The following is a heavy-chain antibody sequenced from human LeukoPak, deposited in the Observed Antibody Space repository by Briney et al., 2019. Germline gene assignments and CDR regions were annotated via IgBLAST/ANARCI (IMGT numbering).Heavy chain of an antibody. CDR1: GGSISSYY. D-gene: IGHD2-2*01. CDR3: AREDIVVVQAARGTDFWSGAPRI. V-gene: IGHV4-59*01. Sequence: KPSETLSLTCTVSGGSISSYYWSWIRQPPGKGLEWIGYIYYSGSTNYNPSLKSRVTVSVDTYKNQFSLKLSSVTAADTAVYYCAREDIVVVQAARGTDFWSGAPRIWGQGTMVTVSS. CDR2: IYYSGST. J-gene: IGHJ3*02.